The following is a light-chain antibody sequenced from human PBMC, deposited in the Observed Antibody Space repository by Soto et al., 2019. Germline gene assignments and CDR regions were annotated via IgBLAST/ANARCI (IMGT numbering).Light chain of an antibody. CDR2: GAS. J-gene: IGKJ5*01. CDR1: QSLDSSF. CDR3: QQRSNWPAN. Sequence: EIVLTQSPGTLSLSPGERATLSCRASQSLDSSFLAWYQQKPGQAPRLLIYGASTRASGIPDRISGSGSGTDFTLTISRLEPEDFAVYYCQQRSNWPANFGQGTRLEI. V-gene: IGKV3D-20*02.